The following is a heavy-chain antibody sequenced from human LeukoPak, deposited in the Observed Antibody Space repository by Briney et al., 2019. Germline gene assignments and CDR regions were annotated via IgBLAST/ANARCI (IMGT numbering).Heavy chain of an antibody. D-gene: IGHD3-22*01. CDR1: GYRFTSYW. V-gene: IGHV5-51*01. Sequence: GESLKISCKGSGYRFTSYWIGWVRQMPGKGLEWMGNIYPGDSDTRYSPSFQGQVTISADKSISTAYLQWSSLKASDTAMYYCARHGSMNYYYDSSGYYHTFDYWGQGTLVTVSS. CDR2: IYPGDSDT. CDR3: ARHGSMNYYYDSSGYYHTFDY. J-gene: IGHJ4*02.